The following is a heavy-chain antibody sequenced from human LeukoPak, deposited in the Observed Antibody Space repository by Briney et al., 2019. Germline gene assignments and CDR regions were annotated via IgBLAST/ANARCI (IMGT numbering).Heavy chain of an antibody. CDR3: ARSRKYQLLYGNWFDP. V-gene: IGHV4-34*01. CDR2: INHSGST. Sequence: SETLSLTCAVYGGSFSGYYWSWIRQPPGKGLEWIGEINHSGSTNYNPSLKSRVTISVDTSKNQFSLKLSSVTAADTAVYYCARSRKYQLLYGNWFDPWGQGTLVTVSS. D-gene: IGHD2-2*02. J-gene: IGHJ5*02. CDR1: GGSFSGYY.